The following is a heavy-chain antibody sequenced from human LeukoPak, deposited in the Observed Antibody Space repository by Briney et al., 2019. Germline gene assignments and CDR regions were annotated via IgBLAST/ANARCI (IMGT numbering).Heavy chain of an antibody. V-gene: IGHV3-66*01. CDR2: IYSDGST. CDR3: ARDYNYYHSSGYWYYFDY. CDR1: GFTVSSNY. J-gene: IGHJ4*02. Sequence: GGSLRLSCAASGFTVSSNYMSWVRQAPGKGLEWVSAIYSDGSTYYADSVKDRFTISRDNSKNTLYLQINSLRAEDTAVYYCARDYNYYHSSGYWYYFDYWGQGTLVTVSS. D-gene: IGHD3-22*01.